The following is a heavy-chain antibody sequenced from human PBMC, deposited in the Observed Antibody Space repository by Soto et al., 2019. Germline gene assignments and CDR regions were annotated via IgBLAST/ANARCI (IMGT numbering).Heavy chain of an antibody. Sequence: QVQLVQSGPEVQKPGSSVKVSCTASGGTLTSYTINWVRQAPGQGLEWMGRIIPLVEMANYAQKFQGRITITANTSTSAPYMELSSLISEDTAVYSCARGDTSFDIWGRGTLITVSS. J-gene: IGHJ2*01. CDR1: GGTLTSYT. CDR2: IIPLVEMA. D-gene: IGHD3-10*01. V-gene: IGHV1-69*02. CDR3: ARGDTSFDI.